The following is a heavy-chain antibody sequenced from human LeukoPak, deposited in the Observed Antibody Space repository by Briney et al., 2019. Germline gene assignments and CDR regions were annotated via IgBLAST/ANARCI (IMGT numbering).Heavy chain of an antibody. V-gene: IGHV3-73*01. CDR1: GFTFSDSA. Sequence: GGSLRLSCAASGFTFSDSAMHWVRQASGKGLEWVGRIRSKVNSYATAYAASVKGRFTISRDDSKNTAYLQMNSLKTEGTAVYYCARLSKHYWGQGILVTVSS. CDR3: ARLSKHY. CDR2: IRSKVNSYAT. J-gene: IGHJ4*02.